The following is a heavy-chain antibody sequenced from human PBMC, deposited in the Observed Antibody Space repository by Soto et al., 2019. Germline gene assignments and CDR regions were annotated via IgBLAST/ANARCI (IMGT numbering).Heavy chain of an antibody. CDR2: ISYDGSNK. D-gene: IGHD3-3*01. CDR1: GFTFSSYS. CDR3: ARDLYFWSGYFYYYGMDV. J-gene: IGHJ6*02. Sequence: XGSLRLSWAASGFTFSSYSMHWVRQAPGKGLEWVAVISYDGSNKYYADSVKGRFTISRDNSKNTLYLQMNSLRDEDTAVYYCARDLYFWSGYFYYYGMDVWGQGTTVTVSS. V-gene: IGHV3-30-3*01.